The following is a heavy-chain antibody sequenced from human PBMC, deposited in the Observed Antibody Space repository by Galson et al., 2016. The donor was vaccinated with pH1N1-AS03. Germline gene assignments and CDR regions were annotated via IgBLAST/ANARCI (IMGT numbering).Heavy chain of an antibody. CDR2: INTDSGVT. CDR3: ARDPRGPCTTATCPTTYYFGMDV. J-gene: IGHJ6*02. CDR1: GYIFTGFY. V-gene: IGHV1-2*04. D-gene: IGHD2-2*01. Sequence: SVKVSCKASGYIFTGFYVHWVRQAPGQGLEWMGWINTDSGVTNYAQKFEAWVTMTRDTSVSTAYMELYGLKSDDTAVYYCARDPRGPCTTATCPTTYYFGMDVWGQGPRSSSP.